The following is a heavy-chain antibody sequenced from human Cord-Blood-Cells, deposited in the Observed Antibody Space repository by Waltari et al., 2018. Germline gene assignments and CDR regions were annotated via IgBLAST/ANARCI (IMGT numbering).Heavy chain of an antibody. CDR2: INHSGST. V-gene: IGHV4-34*01. CDR3: ARRDPSVTSYLLLRYNWFDP. D-gene: IGHD3-3*01. Sequence: QVQLQQWGAGLLKPSETLSLTCAVYGGSFSGYYWSWIRQPPGKGLEGIGEINHSGSTNYNPSLKSRVTISVDTSKNQFSLKLSSVTAADTAVYYCARRDPSVTSYLLLRYNWFDPWGQGTLVTVSS. J-gene: IGHJ5*02. CDR1: GGSFSGYY.